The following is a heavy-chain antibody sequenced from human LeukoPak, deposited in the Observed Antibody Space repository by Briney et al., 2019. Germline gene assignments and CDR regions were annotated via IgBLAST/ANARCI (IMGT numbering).Heavy chain of an antibody. CDR3: ARRNMVRGAIITFDY. D-gene: IGHD3-10*01. V-gene: IGHV1-2*02. J-gene: IGHJ4*02. CDR1: GYTFTGYY. CDR2: INPNSGGT. Sequence: ASVKVSCKASGYTFTGYYMHWVRQAPGQGLEWMGWINPNSGGTNYAQKFQGRVTMTRDTSISTAYMELSSLRSEDTAVYHCARRNMVRGAIITFDYWGQGTLVTVSS.